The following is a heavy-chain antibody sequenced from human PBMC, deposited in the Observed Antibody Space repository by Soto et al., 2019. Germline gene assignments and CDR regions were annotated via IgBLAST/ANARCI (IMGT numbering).Heavy chain of an antibody. CDR3: ARELNTDSSAYYSFAY. Sequence: GXAVKVSCNPSGYPFTAYGLSWLRQAPGQRPEWMGWVGTNNDNTNYAEKFQCRVTMTTDTSTATTYMELRSLRSDDTAVYYCARELNTDSSAYYSFAYWGQGTLVTVSS. D-gene: IGHD3-22*01. CDR2: VGTNNDNT. J-gene: IGHJ4*02. CDR1: GYPFTAYG. V-gene: IGHV1-18*01.